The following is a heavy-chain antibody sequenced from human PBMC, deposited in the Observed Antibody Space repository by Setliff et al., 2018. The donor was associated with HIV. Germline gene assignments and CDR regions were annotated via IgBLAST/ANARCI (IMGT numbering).Heavy chain of an antibody. CDR2: INPNSGGT. J-gene: IGHJ4*02. V-gene: IGHV1-2*02. CDR1: GDTFTGYY. Sequence: ASVKVSCKASGDTFTGYYMHWVRQAPGQGLEWMGWINPNSGGTNYAQKFQGRVTMTRDTSISTAYMELSRLRSDDTAVYYCARDYSSSWPSLPDYWGQGTLVTVSS. D-gene: IGHD6-13*01. CDR3: ARDYSSSWPSLPDY.